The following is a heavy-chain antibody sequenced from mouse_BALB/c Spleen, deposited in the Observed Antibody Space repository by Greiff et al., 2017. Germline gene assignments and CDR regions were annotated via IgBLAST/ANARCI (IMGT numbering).Heavy chain of an antibody. Sequence: EVMLVESGGDLVKPGGFLKLSCAASGFTFSSYGMSWVRQTPDKRLAWIATISSGGSYTYYPDSVKGRFTITRDNAKNTLYLQMCSLKSEDTAMYYSAGVRGSDVITYGMDYWGQGTSVTVS. CDR1: GFTFSSYG. D-gene: IGHD2-4*01. CDR3: AGVRGSDVITYGMDY. V-gene: IGHV5-6*01. J-gene: IGHJ4*01. CDR2: ISSGGSYT.